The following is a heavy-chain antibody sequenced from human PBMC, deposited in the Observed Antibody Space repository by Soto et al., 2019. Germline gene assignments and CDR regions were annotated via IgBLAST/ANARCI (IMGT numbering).Heavy chain of an antibody. D-gene: IGHD1-26*01. V-gene: IGHV3-11*01. CDR3: AKKIVGTSGHAFDV. Sequence: QVQLVESGGGLVKPGGSLRLSCAASGFTFSDFHMIWVRQAPGKGLEWISYIYRGGSTVSYADSVQGRFTISKDNAKNSLYLELDSPRVQDTAVYYFAKKIVGTSGHAFDVWGQGTKVNISS. CDR2: IYRGGSTV. J-gene: IGHJ6*02. CDR1: GFTFSDFH.